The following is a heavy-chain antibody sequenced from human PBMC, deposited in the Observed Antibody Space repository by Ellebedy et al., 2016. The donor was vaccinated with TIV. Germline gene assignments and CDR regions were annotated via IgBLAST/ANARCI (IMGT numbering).Heavy chain of an antibody. V-gene: IGHV2-5*02. CDR2: IYWDGDK. J-gene: IGHJ4*02. Sequence: SGPTLVKPTQTLTLTCTFSGFSLTTRGVGVGWIRQPPGKALEWLALIYWDGDKRFSPSLKRRLTLTKGTSENQVVLPLTNMDPVDTATYFCVHGEAARPGWYFHSWGQGTLVTVSS. D-gene: IGHD6-6*01. CDR3: VHGEAARPGWYFHS. CDR1: GFSLTTRGVG.